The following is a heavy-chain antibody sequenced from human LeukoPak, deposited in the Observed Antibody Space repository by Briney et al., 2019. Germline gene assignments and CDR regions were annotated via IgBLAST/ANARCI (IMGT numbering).Heavy chain of an antibody. D-gene: IGHD4-17*01. V-gene: IGHV3-7*02. CDR3: ARLDGDYRYYYYGMDV. J-gene: IGHJ6*02. CDR1: GFTFSSYE. Sequence: GGSLRLSCAASGFTFSSYEMSWVRQAPGKGLEWVANIKQDGSDKNYVDSVKGRFTISKDNAKNSLYLQMNSLRAEDTAVYYCARLDGDYRYYYYGMDVWGQGTTVTVSS. CDR2: IKQDGSDK.